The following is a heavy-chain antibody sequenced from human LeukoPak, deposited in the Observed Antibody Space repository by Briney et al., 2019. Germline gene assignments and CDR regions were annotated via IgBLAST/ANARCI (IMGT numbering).Heavy chain of an antibody. D-gene: IGHD2-15*01. V-gene: IGHV4-34*01. CDR3: ASPRSGAPGGLDY. Sequence: SETLSLTCAVYGGSFSGYYWSWIRQPPGKGLEWIGEINHSGSTNYNPSLKSRVTISVDTSKNQFSLKLSSVTAADTAVYYCASPRSGAPGGLDYWGWGTLVTVSS. CDR2: INHSGST. J-gene: IGHJ4*02. CDR1: GGSFSGYY.